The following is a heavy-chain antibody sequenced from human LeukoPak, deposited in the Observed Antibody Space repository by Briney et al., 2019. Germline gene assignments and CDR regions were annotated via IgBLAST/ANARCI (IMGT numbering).Heavy chain of an antibody. D-gene: IGHD2-2*01. CDR3: ARADLDIVVVPAASDYYYGMDV. CDR2: ISAYNGNT. CDR1: GYTCTSYG. V-gene: IGHV1-18*04. Sequence: GASVKVSCKASGYTCTSYGISWVRQAPGQGLEWMGWISAYNGNTNYAQKLQGRVTMTTDTSTSTAYMELRSLRSDDTAVHYCARADLDIVVVPAASDYYYGMDVWGKGTTVTVSS. J-gene: IGHJ6*04.